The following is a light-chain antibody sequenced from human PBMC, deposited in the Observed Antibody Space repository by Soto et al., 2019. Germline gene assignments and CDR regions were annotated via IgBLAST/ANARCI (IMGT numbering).Light chain of an antibody. CDR1: QSVGSSY. CDR3: QDYSASLLYT. CDR2: SAS. V-gene: IGKV3-20*01. J-gene: IGKJ2*01. Sequence: EIVLTQSPGTLSLSPGERATLSCRASQSVGSSYLAWYQQKPGQAPRLLIHSASSRATGIPDRFSGGGSGTYFTITSSRLEPEDFAVYYCQDYSASLLYTFGQGTKLEIK.